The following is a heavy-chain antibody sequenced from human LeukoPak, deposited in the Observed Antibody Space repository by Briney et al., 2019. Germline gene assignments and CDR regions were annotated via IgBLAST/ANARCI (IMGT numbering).Heavy chain of an antibody. J-gene: IGHJ3*01. V-gene: IGHV4-39*01. CDR3: AKAGVRYFDSSGLYAFDF. D-gene: IGHD3-22*01. CDR2: IYYSGST. Sequence: PSGPLSLTCSVSGGSIISTSYYWAWIRQPPGKGLGWIGAIYYSGSTYHNPSLKSRVTMSVDTSRNQFSLKLSSVDAADTAVYYCAKAGVRYFDSSGLYAFDFWGQGTTVTVSS. CDR1: GGSIISTSYY.